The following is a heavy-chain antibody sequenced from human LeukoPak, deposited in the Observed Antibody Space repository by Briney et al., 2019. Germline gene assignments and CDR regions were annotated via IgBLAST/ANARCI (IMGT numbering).Heavy chain of an antibody. CDR3: ARDRRYSSGWYGAFDI. D-gene: IGHD6-19*01. V-gene: IGHV3-48*03. CDR2: IYTSGGTI. J-gene: IGHJ3*02. Sequence: HPGGSLRLSCAASGFNFSYYEMNWVRQAPGKGLEWVSYIYTSGGTIYYADSVKGRFTISRDNAKNSMYLQMNSLRADDTAVYYCARDRRYSSGWYGAFDIWGQGTMVTVSS. CDR1: GFNFSYYE.